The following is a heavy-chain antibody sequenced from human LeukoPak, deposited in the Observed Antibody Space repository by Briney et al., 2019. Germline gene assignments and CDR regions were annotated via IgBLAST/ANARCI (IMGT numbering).Heavy chain of an antibody. CDR3: ARGGSYYGSGSYYNKLYYFDY. D-gene: IGHD3-10*01. V-gene: IGHV4-31*03. Sequence: SETLSLTCTVSGGSISSGGYYWSWIRQHPGKGLEWIGYIYYSGSTYYNPSLKSRVTISVDTSKNQFSLKLSSVTAADTAVYYCARGGSYYGSGSYYNKLYYFDYWGQGTLVTVSS. J-gene: IGHJ4*02. CDR2: IYYSGST. CDR1: GGSISSGGYY.